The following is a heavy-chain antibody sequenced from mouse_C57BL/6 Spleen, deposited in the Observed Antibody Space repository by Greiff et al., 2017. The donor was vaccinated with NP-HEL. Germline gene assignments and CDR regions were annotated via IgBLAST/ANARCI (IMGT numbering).Heavy chain of an antibody. V-gene: IGHV1-52*01. CDR3: ARGPYDYDGFAY. CDR2: IDPSDSET. J-gene: IGHJ3*01. D-gene: IGHD2-4*01. Sequence: QVHVKQPGAELVRPGSSVKLSCKASGYTFTSYWMHWVKQRPIQGLEWIGNIDPSDSETHYNQKFKDKATLTVDKSSSTAYMQLSSLTSEDSAVYYCARGPYDYDGFAYWGQGTLVTVSA. CDR1: GYTFTSYW.